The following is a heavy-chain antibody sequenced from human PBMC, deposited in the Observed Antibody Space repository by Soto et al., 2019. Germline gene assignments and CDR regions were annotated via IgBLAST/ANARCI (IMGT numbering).Heavy chain of an antibody. CDR3: AMYYGHGQDY. J-gene: IGHJ4*02. CDR2: IYYGGTS. V-gene: IGHV4-59*01. CDR1: GASITNYY. D-gene: IGHD3-10*01. Sequence: SETLSLTCSVSGASITNYYWTWIRQSPGKGLEWIGYIYYGGTSNYNSSHKGRVTVSVDMSTNQFSLTLNSVTAADTAVYYCAMYYGHGQDYWGQGTLVTVSS.